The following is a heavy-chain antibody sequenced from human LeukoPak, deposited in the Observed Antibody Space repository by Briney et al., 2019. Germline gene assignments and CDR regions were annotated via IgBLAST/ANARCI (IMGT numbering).Heavy chain of an antibody. CDR3: ARPSEYCSSTTCSIDY. J-gene: IGHJ4*02. CDR2: INSDGSST. D-gene: IGHD2-2*01. Sequence: GGSLRLSCAASGFTFSRYWMHWVRQGPGKGLVWVSRINSDGSSTNYADSMKGRFTISRDNAKNTLFLQMDSLRAEDTAVYYCARPSEYCSSTTCSIDYWGQGTLVTVSS. CDR1: GFTFSRYW. V-gene: IGHV3-74*01.